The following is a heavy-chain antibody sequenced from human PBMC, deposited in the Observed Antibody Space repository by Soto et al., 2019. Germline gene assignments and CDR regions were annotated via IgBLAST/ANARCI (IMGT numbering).Heavy chain of an antibody. V-gene: IGHV3-66*01. CDR2: IYSGGSI. Sequence: EVQVVESGGDLVQPGGSLRLSCAASGFTVSNNYMSWVRQAPGKGLEWVSVIYSGGSIYYADSVKGRFTISRDNSKNTLYLQMSSLRAEDTAVYYCGRGAMVSVHYWYFDLWGRGTLVTVSS. CDR1: GFTVSNNY. J-gene: IGHJ2*01. CDR3: GRGAMVSVHYWYFDL. D-gene: IGHD2-8*01.